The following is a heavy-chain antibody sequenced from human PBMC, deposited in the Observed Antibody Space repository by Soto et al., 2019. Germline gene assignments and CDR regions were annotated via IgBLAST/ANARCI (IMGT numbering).Heavy chain of an antibody. D-gene: IGHD5-12*01. Sequence: VQLLESGRGLVQPGGSLRLSCAASGFTFYNYAMSWVRQAPGKGLAWVATISGSGGSTYYADSVKGRFTISRDNSKNTLYLEMNRLRADDTAVYYCARGSRIVATIAYFDYWGQGTLVTVSS. CDR1: GFTFYNYA. V-gene: IGHV3-23*01. J-gene: IGHJ4*02. CDR2: ISGSGGST. CDR3: ARGSRIVATIAYFDY.